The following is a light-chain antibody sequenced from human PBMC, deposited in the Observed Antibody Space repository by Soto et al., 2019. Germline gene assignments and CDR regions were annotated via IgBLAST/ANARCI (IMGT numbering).Light chain of an antibody. J-gene: IGKJ4*01. CDR3: QQRHSKQLT. Sequence: DIQMTQSPSSLSASVGDRVTITCRASQSISKYVNWYQHKPGKAPTVMIHAASSLQSGVPSRFSATGCWKGLVVAISSLQPEDFAVYYCQQRHSKQLTLGGGAKVDIK. CDR1: QSISKY. CDR2: AAS. V-gene: IGKV1-39*01.